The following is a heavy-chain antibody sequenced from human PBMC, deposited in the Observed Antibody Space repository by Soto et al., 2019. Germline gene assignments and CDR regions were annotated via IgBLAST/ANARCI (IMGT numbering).Heavy chain of an antibody. D-gene: IGHD4-17*01. CDR2: IYHSGST. J-gene: IGHJ5*02. V-gene: IGHV4-4*02. CDR1: GGSISSSNW. CDR3: ARVRRTMTTVTGKTFDP. Sequence: QVQLQESGPGLVKPSGTLSLTCAVSGGSISSSNWWSWVRQPPGKGLEWIGAIYHSGSTNYNPSLKSRVTIAVDKSKNQFSLKLSSVTAADTAVYYCARVRRTMTTVTGKTFDPWGQGTLVTVSS.